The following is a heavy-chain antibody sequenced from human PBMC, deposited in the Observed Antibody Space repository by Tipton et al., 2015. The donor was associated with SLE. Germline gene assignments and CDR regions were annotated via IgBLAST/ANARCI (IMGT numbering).Heavy chain of an antibody. CDR1: GGSISSGSYY. CDR2: IYYSGST. Sequence: TLSLTCTVSGGSISSGSYYWSWIRQPAGKGLEWIGSIYYSGSTYYNPSLKSRVTISVDTSKNQFSLKLSSVTAADTAVYYCARVYLQWLLGPRGYFDYWGQGTLVTVSS. CDR3: ARVYLQWLLGPRGYFDY. J-gene: IGHJ4*02. D-gene: IGHD6-19*01. V-gene: IGHV4-39*07.